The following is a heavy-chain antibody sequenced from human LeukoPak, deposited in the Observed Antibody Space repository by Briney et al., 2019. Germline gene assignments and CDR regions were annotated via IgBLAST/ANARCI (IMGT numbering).Heavy chain of an antibody. CDR2: GHHSESS. V-gene: IGHV4-59*08. D-gene: IGHD1-26*01. J-gene: IGHJ4*02. CDR1: GDSISIYY. Sequence: SETLSLTCSVSGDSISIYYWSWIRQPPGKGLEWIAYGHHSESSNYNPSLKSRVTISVDTSKNQFSLKLSSVTAADTAVYYCARLGSWVWGQGTLVTVSS. CDR3: ARLGSWV.